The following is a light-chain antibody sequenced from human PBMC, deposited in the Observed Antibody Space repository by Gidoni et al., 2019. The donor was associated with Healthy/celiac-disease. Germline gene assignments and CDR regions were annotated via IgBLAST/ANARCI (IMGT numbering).Light chain of an antibody. J-gene: IGKJ1*01. CDR1: QSISSY. CDR2: AAS. CDR3: QQSYSKRT. V-gene: IGKV1-39*01. Sequence: DIKMTQSPFSLSAAVGDRVTITCRARQSISSYLNWYQQKPGKAPKLLIYAASSLQSGVPSRFSGSGSGTDFSLTISSLQPEDFATYYCQQSYSKRTFGQGTKVEIK.